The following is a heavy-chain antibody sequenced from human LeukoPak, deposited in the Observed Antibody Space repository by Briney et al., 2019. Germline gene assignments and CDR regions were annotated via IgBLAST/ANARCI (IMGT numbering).Heavy chain of an antibody. Sequence: GGSLRLSCTASGFTFSTYAMNWVRQAPGKGLEWVANIKQDGSEKYYVDSVEGRFTVSRDNTKNSLYLQMNSLRAEDTAVYYCAKVLPQWLVRYGTFDYWGQGTLVAVSS. CDR1: GFTFSTYA. V-gene: IGHV3-7*03. CDR2: IKQDGSEK. J-gene: IGHJ4*02. CDR3: AKVLPQWLVRYGTFDY. D-gene: IGHD6-19*01.